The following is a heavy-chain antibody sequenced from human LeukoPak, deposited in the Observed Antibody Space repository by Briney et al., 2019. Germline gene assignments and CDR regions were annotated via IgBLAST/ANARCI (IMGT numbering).Heavy chain of an antibody. V-gene: IGHV4-59*01. CDR2: IYYSGST. Sequence: SETLSLTCTVSGGSISSYYWSWIRQPPGKGLEWIGYIYYSGSTNYNPSLKSRVTISVDTSKNQFSLKLSSVTAADTAVYYCARGGEGCSSTSCYPYYYYYGMDVWGQGTLVTVSS. J-gene: IGHJ6*02. CDR3: ARGGEGCSSTSCYPYYYYYGMDV. CDR1: GGSISSYY. D-gene: IGHD2-2*01.